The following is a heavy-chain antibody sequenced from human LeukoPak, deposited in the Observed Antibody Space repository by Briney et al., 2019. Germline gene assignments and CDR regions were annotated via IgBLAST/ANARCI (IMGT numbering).Heavy chain of an antibody. CDR2: ISGDGGST. Sequence: PGGSLRLSCAASGFTFDDYAMHWVRHAPGKGLEWVSLISGDGGSTYYADSVEGRFTISRDNSKNSLYLQMNSLRTEDTALYCCTKESGCLTLGWFDPWGQGTLVTVSS. CDR1: GFTFDDYA. J-gene: IGHJ5*02. V-gene: IGHV3-43*02. D-gene: IGHD6-19*01. CDR3: TKESGCLTLGWFDP.